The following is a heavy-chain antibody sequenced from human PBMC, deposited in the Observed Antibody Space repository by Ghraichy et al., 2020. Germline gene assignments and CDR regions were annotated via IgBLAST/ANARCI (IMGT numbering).Heavy chain of an antibody. D-gene: IGHD3-3*01. CDR2: IYYSGST. Sequence: SETLSLTCTVSGGSISSGDYYWSWIRQPPGKGLEWIGYIYYSGSTYYNPSLKSRVTISVDTSKNQFSLKLSSVTAADTAVYYCASSTYDFWSGYSFNWFDPWGQGTLVTVSS. CDR1: GGSISSGDYY. V-gene: IGHV4-30-4*08. CDR3: ASSTYDFWSGYSFNWFDP. J-gene: IGHJ5*02.